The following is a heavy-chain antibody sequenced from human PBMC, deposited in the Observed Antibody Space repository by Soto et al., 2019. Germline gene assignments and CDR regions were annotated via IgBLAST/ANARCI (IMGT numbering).Heavy chain of an antibody. J-gene: IGHJ3*02. Sequence: QVQLVQSGAEVKKPGASVKVSCKASGYTFTSYDINWVRQATGQGLKRMGWMNPNSGNTGYAQKFQGRVTMTRNTSISTAYMELSCLRSEDTAVYYCARGINYYDSGDDAFDIWGQGTMVTVSS. D-gene: IGHD3-10*01. CDR3: ARGINYYDSGDDAFDI. V-gene: IGHV1-8*01. CDR2: MNPNSGNT. CDR1: GYTFTSYD.